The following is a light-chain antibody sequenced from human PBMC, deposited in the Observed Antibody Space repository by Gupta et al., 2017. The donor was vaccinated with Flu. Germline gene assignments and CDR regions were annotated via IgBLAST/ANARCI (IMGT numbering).Light chain of an antibody. CDR1: TSNIGRNY. V-gene: IGLV1-51*02. CDR3: ETWDSSLSAAV. Sequence: QSVLTQPPSVSAAPGQKVTISCAGSTSNIGRNYVAWYQHLPRTAPKLLISEDNVRPSGIPDRFSGAKSGTSATLGITGLQTGDEADYYCETWDSSLSAAVFGGGTKLTVL. CDR2: EDN. J-gene: IGLJ3*02.